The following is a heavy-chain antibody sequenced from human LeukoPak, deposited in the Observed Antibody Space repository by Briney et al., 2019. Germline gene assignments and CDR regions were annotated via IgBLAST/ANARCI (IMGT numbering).Heavy chain of an antibody. CDR3: TRVGYCATTSCRTAFDI. D-gene: IGHD2-2*01. V-gene: IGHV3-74*01. CDR1: GFTFSSYW. CDR2: INTDGSST. Sequence: PGGSLRLSGAASGFTFSSYWMHWVRQAPGKGLVWVSRINTDGSSTSYADSVKGRFTISRDNAKNTLYLQMNSLRAEDTAVYFCTRVGYCATTSCRTAFDIWGQGTMVTVSS. J-gene: IGHJ3*02.